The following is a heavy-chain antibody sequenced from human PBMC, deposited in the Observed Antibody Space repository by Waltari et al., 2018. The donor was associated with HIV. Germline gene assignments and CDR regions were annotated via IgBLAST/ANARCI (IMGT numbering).Heavy chain of an antibody. CDR1: GYTFTSYA. Sequence: QVQLVQSGAEVKKPGASVKVSCKASGYTFTSYAMHWVRQAPGQRLEGMGWINAGNGNTKYSQKFQGRVTITRDTSASTAYMELSSLRSEDTAVYYCARVPESYDSSGYRDYWGQGTLVTVSS. J-gene: IGHJ4*02. V-gene: IGHV1-3*01. CDR2: INAGNGNT. D-gene: IGHD3-22*01. CDR3: ARVPESYDSSGYRDY.